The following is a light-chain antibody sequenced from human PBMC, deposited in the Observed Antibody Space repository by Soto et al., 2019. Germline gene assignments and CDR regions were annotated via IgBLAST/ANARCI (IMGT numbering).Light chain of an antibody. CDR1: SSDVGGYNL. J-gene: IGLJ2*01. V-gene: IGLV2-14*02. CDR2: EGS. Sequence: QSVLTQPASLSGSPGQSITITCTGTSSDVGGYNLVSWYQQHPGKAPKLLLYEGSKRPSGVSNRFSGSKSGNTASLTISGPQAEDESHYYCSSYTSSSTLVVFGGGTKLTVL. CDR3: SSYTSSSTLVV.